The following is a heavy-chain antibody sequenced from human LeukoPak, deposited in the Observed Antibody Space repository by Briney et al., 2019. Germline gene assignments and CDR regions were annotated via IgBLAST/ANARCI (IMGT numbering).Heavy chain of an antibody. D-gene: IGHD2-2*01. CDR1: GGSSSSGSYY. CDR2: IYTSGST. CDR3: VRVVVVPAATRAVDAFDI. J-gene: IGHJ3*02. Sequence: SETLSLTCTVSGGSSSSGSYYWSWIRQPAGKGLEWIGRIYTSGSTNYNPSLKSRVTISVDTSKNQFSLKLSSVTAADTAVYYCVRVVVVPAATRAVDAFDIWGQGTMVTVSS. V-gene: IGHV4-61*02.